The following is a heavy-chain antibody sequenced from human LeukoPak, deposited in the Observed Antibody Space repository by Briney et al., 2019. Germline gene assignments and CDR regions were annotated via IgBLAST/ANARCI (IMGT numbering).Heavy chain of an antibody. V-gene: IGHV3-11*01. J-gene: IGHJ2*01. D-gene: IGHD3-3*01. CDR1: GFTFSDYY. CDR2: ISSSGSTI. Sequence: PGGSLRLSCAASGFTFSDYYMSWIRHAPGKGLEWVSYISSSGSTIYYADSVKGRFTISRDNAKNSLYLQMNSLRAEDTAVYYCASWPYDFWSGYQDWYFDLWGRGTLVTVSS. CDR3: ASWPYDFWSGYQDWYFDL.